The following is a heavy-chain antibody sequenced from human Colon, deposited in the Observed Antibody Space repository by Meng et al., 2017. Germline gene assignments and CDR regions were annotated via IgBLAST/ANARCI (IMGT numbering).Heavy chain of an antibody. V-gene: IGHV1-2*06. CDR2: INPRTGDT. CDR1: GYTLY. Sequence: QVQLVQSGAEVKKPGASVTVSCKASGYTLYIHWVRLRPGEGLEWMGRINPRTGDTKSAQSFQGRVTMTRDTSTTTFSMDLRSLTTDDSAIYFCARGSADGGSFDLWGQGTLVTVSS. CDR3: ARGSADGGSFDL. J-gene: IGHJ4*02. D-gene: IGHD2-15*01.